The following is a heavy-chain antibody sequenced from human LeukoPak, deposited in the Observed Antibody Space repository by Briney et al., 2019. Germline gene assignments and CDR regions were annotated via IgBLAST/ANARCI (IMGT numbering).Heavy chain of an antibody. V-gene: IGHV4-59*01. CDR3: ARVDSGSQYYYYYYMDV. Sequence: SETLSLTCTVSGGSISSYYWSWIRQPPGKGLEWIGYIYYSGSTNYNPSLKSRVTISVDTSKNQFSLKLSSVTAADTAVYYCARVDSGSQYYYYYYMDVWGKGTTVTVSS. J-gene: IGHJ6*03. CDR1: GGSISSYY. CDR2: IYYSGST. D-gene: IGHD1-26*01.